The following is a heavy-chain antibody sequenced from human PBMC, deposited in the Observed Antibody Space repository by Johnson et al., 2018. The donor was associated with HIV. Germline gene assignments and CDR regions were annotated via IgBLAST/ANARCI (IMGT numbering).Heavy chain of an antibody. V-gene: IGHV3-7*01. J-gene: IGHJ3*02. Sequence: VQLVESGGGVVQPGRSLRLSCAASGFTFSSYAVQWVRQAPDKGLEWVANIKQDGSEKYYVDSVKGRFTISRDNAKNSLYLQMNSLRAEDTAVYYCARPMDTAMVYAFDIWGQGTMVTVSS. CDR1: GFTFSSYA. CDR2: IKQDGSEK. CDR3: ARPMDTAMVYAFDI. D-gene: IGHD5-18*01.